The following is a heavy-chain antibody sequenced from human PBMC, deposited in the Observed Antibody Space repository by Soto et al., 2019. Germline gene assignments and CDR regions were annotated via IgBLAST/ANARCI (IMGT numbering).Heavy chain of an antibody. D-gene: IGHD4-17*01. CDR1: GGSVSSGSFF. J-gene: IGHJ3*02. CDR2: IYNNGRT. V-gene: IGHV4-61*01. Sequence: SETLSLTCTVSGGSVSSGSFFWSWIRQPPGKGLEWIAYIYNNGRTNSNPSLRSQVTISVDTSKNQFSLKLSSVTAADTAVYYCARHQRDDYDDAFDIWGQGTMVTVSS. CDR3: ARHQRDDYDDAFDI.